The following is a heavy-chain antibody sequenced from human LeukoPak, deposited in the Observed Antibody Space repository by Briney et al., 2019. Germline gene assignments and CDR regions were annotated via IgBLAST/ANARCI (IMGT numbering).Heavy chain of an antibody. V-gene: IGHV4-39*01. CDR2: IYYSGST. D-gene: IGHD6-13*01. CDR3: ATIYSSSWYLFDY. J-gene: IGHJ4*02. CDR1: GGFISSSSYY. Sequence: SETLSLTCTVSGGFISSSSYYWGWIRQPPGKGLEWIGSIYYSGSTYYNPSLKSRVTISVDTSKNQFSLKLSSVTAADTAVYYCATIYSSSWYLFDYWGQGTLVTVSS.